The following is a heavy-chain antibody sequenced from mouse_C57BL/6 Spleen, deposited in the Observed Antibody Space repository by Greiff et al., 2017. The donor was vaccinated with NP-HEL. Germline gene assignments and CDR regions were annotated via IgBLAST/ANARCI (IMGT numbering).Heavy chain of an antibody. Sequence: VQLQQSGAELVKPGASVKMSCKASGYTFTSYWITWVKQRPGQGLEWIGDIYPGSGSTNYNEKFKSKATLTVDTSSSTAYMQLSSLTSEDSAVYYCARDFITTVVADYWGQGTTLTVSS. D-gene: IGHD1-1*01. CDR2: IYPGSGST. V-gene: IGHV1-55*01. CDR3: ARDFITTVVADY. CDR1: GYTFTSYW. J-gene: IGHJ2*01.